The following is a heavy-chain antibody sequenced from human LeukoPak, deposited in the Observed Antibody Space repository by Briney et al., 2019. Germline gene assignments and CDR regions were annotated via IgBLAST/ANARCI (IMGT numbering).Heavy chain of an antibody. CDR1: GGTFSSYA. J-gene: IGHJ6*03. CDR2: IIPIFGTA. CDR3: ARVGVATSLWKGYYYYYMDV. V-gene: IGHV1-69*06. Sequence: SVKVSCKASGGTFSSYAISWVRQAPGQGLEWMGGIIPIFGTANYAQKFQGRVTITADKSTSTAYMELSSLRSEDTAVYYCARVGVATSLWKGYYYYYMDVWGKGTTVTVSS. D-gene: IGHD5-12*01.